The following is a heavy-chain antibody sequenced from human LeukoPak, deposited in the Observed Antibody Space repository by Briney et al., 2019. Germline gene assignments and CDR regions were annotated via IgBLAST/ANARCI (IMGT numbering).Heavy chain of an antibody. V-gene: IGHV3-48*03. CDR2: ISSSGSTI. Sequence: HTGGSLRLSCAASGFTFSSYEMNWVRQAPGKGLERVSYISSSGSTIYYADSVKGRFTISRDNAKNSLYLQMNSLRAEDTAVYYCAKYSYYYGSGSPDYFDYWGQGTLVTVSS. CDR1: GFTFSSYE. D-gene: IGHD3-10*01. CDR3: AKYSYYYGSGSPDYFDY. J-gene: IGHJ4*02.